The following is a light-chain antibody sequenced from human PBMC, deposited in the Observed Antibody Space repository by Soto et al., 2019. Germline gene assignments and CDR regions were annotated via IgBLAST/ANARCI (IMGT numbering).Light chain of an antibody. CDR2: DAS. Sequence: ETGMTQSPATLSVSPGDRATLSCSASQSVSYNLAWYQQKPGQAPRLLIYDASTRATGIPARFSGSASGTEFTLTISSLLSEDFAVYYCQQYNNWPLTFGGGTKVEMK. CDR3: QQYNNWPLT. J-gene: IGKJ4*01. V-gene: IGKV3D-15*01. CDR1: QSVSYN.